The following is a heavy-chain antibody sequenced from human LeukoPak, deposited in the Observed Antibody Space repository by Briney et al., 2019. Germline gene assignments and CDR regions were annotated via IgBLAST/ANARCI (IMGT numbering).Heavy chain of an antibody. CDR2: ISWNSGSI. Sequence: GRSLRLSCAASGFTFDDYAMHWVRQAPGKGLEWVSGISWNSGSIGYADSVKGRFTISRDNAKNSLYLQMNSLRAEDTALYYCAKGSVVVVAAEIDYWGQGTLVTVSS. CDR3: AKGSVVVVAAEIDY. CDR1: GFTFDDYA. J-gene: IGHJ4*02. D-gene: IGHD2-15*01. V-gene: IGHV3-9*01.